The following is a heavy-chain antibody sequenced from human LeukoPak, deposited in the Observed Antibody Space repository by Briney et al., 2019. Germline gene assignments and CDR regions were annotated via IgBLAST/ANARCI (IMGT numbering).Heavy chain of an antibody. D-gene: IGHD6-6*01. V-gene: IGHV4-59*01. J-gene: IGHJ3*02. CDR3: AREYSSSSVDAFDI. CDR2: IYYSGST. Sequence: SETLSLTCTVSGGSISSYYWSWIRQPPGKGLEWIGDIYYSGSTNYNPSLKSRVTISVDTSKNQFSLKLSSVTAADTAVYYCAREYSSSSVDAFDIEDQGKRTTVS. CDR1: GGSISSYY.